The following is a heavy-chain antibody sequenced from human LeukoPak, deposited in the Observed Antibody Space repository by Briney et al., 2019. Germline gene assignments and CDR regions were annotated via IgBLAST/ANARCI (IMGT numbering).Heavy chain of an antibody. CDR2: IYPGDSDT. CDR1: GYSFTSYW. D-gene: IGHD5-18*01. Sequence: GESLQISCKGSGYSFTSYWIGWVRQMPGKGLEWMGIIYPGDSDTRYSPSFQGQVTISADKSISTAYLQWSSRKASDTAMYYCARHVDGPNTAMTPNFDYWGQGTLVTVSS. J-gene: IGHJ4*02. CDR3: ARHVDGPNTAMTPNFDY. V-gene: IGHV5-51*01.